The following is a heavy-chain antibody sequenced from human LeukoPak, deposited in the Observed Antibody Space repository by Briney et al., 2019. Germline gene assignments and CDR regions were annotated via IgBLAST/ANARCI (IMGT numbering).Heavy chain of an antibody. Sequence: GGSLRLSCAASGFTFGSYWMSWVRQAPGKGLEWVANIKQDGSEKYYVDSVKGRFTISRDNAKNSLYLQMNSLRAEDTAVYYCARGSTYYDTLTGYYLGYWGQGTLVTVSS. V-gene: IGHV3-7*01. CDR1: GFTFGSYW. D-gene: IGHD3-9*01. CDR2: IKQDGSEK. J-gene: IGHJ4*02. CDR3: ARGSTYYDTLTGYYLGY.